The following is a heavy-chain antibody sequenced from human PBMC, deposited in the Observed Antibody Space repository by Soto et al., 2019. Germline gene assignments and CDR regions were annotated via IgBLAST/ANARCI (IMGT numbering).Heavy chain of an antibody. Sequence: ASVKVSCKASGYTFTSYAMHWVRQAPGQRLEWMGWINAGNGNTKYSQKFQGRVTITRDTSASTAYMELSSLRSDDTAVYYCARSNSSGWKIYYYYYGIDVWGQGTTVTVSS. J-gene: IGHJ6*02. D-gene: IGHD6-19*01. CDR2: INAGNGNT. CDR1: GYTFTSYA. V-gene: IGHV1-3*01. CDR3: ARSNSSGWKIYYYYYGIDV.